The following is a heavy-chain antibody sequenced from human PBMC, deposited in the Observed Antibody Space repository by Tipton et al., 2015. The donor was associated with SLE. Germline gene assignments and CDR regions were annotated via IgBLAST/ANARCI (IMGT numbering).Heavy chain of an antibody. CDR2: IYPGDSDT. Sequence: QLVQSGAEVKQPGESLKISCKGSGYSFTSYWIGWVRRMPGKGLEWMGIIYPGDSDTRYSPFFQGQVTISADNSSRTANLQWSSLKASDTAMYYCARPSGSSFLGGFDYWGQGTLVTVSS. CDR1: GYSFTSYW. J-gene: IGHJ4*02. V-gene: IGHV5-51*03. D-gene: IGHD6-13*01. CDR3: ARPSGSSFLGGFDY.